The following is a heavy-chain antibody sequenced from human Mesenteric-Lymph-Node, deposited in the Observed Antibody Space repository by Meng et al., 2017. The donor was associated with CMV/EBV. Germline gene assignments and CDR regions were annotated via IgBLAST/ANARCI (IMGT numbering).Heavy chain of an antibody. CDR1: GFTFSSYA. CDR2: ISYDGVHI. J-gene: IGHJ4*02. CDR3: ARDGDYCTNGVCYFDY. Sequence: GGSLRLSCAASGFTFSSYAMHWVRQAPGEGLEWVAVISYDGVHISYLDSVKGRFTISRDNSKNTLYLQMNGLRSEDTAVYYCARDGDYCTNGVCYFDYWGQGTPVTVSS. V-gene: IGHV3-30-3*01. D-gene: IGHD2-8*01.